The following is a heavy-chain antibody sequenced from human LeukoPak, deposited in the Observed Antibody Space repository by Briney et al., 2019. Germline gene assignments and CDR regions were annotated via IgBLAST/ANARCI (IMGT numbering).Heavy chain of an antibody. CDR3: AAPKPAAGTDYYYYGMDV. D-gene: IGHD6-13*01. CDR1: GYTFTSYY. Sequence: ASVKVSCKASGYTFTSYYMHWVRQAPGQGLEWMGIINPSGGSTSYAQKFQGRVTMTRDTSTSTVYMELSSLRSEDTAVYYCAAPKPAAGTDYYYYGMDVWGQGTTVTVSS. J-gene: IGHJ6*02. CDR2: INPSGGST. V-gene: IGHV1-46*01.